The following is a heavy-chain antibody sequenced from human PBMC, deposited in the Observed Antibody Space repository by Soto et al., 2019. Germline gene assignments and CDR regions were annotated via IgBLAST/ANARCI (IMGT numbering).Heavy chain of an antibody. J-gene: IGHJ5*02. CDR1: GYTFTSYG. CDR3: ARVRPAAKKNWFDP. Sequence: GASVKVSCKASGYTFTSYGISWVRQAPGQGLEWMGWISAYNGNTNYAQKLRGRVTMTTDTSTSTAYMELRSLRSDDTAVYYCARVRPAAKKNWFDPWGQGTLVTVSS. CDR2: ISAYNGNT. D-gene: IGHD2-2*01. V-gene: IGHV1-18*01.